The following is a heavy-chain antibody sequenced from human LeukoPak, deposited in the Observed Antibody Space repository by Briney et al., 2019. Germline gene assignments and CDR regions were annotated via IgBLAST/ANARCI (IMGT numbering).Heavy chain of an antibody. Sequence: SETLSLTCTVSGGSISSYYWSWIRQPPGKGLEWIGYIYYSGSTNYNPSLKSRVTISVDTSKNQFSLKLSSVTAADTAVYYCARQVVVVPAALHYYYYMDVWGKGTTVTVSS. D-gene: IGHD2-2*01. CDR2: IYYSGST. CDR3: ARQVVVVPAALHYYYYMDV. J-gene: IGHJ6*03. V-gene: IGHV4-59*01. CDR1: GGSISSYY.